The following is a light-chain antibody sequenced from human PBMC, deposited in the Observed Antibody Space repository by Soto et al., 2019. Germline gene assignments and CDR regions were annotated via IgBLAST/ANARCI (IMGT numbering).Light chain of an antibody. CDR2: KAS. CDR3: QQYGSSGT. CDR1: QSIRSW. J-gene: IGKJ1*01. V-gene: IGKV1-5*03. Sequence: DIHMTESPSTLAASVGDRVSITCRASQSIRSWLAWYQQKPGKAPRLLIYKASSLESGVPSRFSGSGSGTDFTLTISRLEPEDFAVYYCQQYGSSGTFGQGTKVDI.